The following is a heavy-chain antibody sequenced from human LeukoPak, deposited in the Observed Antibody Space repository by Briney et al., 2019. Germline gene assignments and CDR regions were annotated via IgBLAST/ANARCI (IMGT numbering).Heavy chain of an antibody. Sequence: PSETLSLTCTVSGASISSNYWSWIRQPPGKGLEWIGYIYYSGSTNYNPSLKSRVTISVDTSKNQFSLQLSSVTAADTAVYYCARLNYDFWSGSPPMYYFDYWGQGTLVTVSS. CDR3: ARLNYDFWSGSPPMYYFDY. J-gene: IGHJ4*02. V-gene: IGHV4-59*08. CDR2: IYYSGST. CDR1: GASISSNY. D-gene: IGHD3-3*01.